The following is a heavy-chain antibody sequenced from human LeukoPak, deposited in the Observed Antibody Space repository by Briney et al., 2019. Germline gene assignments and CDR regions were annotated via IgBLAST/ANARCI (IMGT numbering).Heavy chain of an antibody. V-gene: IGHV3-21*01. CDR3: ARDPLPVLYGMDV. Sequence: GGSLRLSCAASGFTFSSYSMNWVRQAPGKGLEWVSSISSSSSYIYYADSVKGRFTISRDNAKNSLYLQMNSLRAEDTAVYYCARDPLPVLYGMDVWGQGTTVTVPS. CDR2: ISSSSSYI. D-gene: IGHD2-8*01. CDR1: GFTFSSYS. J-gene: IGHJ6*02.